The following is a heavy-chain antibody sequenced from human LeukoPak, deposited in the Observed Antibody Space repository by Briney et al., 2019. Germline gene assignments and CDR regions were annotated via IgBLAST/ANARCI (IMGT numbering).Heavy chain of an antibody. V-gene: IGHV3-23*01. CDR1: GFTFSSYA. J-gene: IGHJ6*02. CDR2: ISGSGGST. CDR3: ANWDDRKTYYYYYGMDV. D-gene: IGHD1-26*01. Sequence: GGSLGLSCAASGFTFSSYAMSWVRQAPGKGLEWVSAISGSGGSTYYADSVKGRFTIFRDNSKNTLYLQMNSLRAEDTAVYYCANWDDRKTYYYYYGMDVWGQGTTVTVSS.